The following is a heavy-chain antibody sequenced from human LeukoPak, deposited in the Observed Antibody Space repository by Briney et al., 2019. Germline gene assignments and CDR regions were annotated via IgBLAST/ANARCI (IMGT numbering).Heavy chain of an antibody. V-gene: IGHV3-15*01. Sequence: GGSLRLSCAASGFTFSNAWMSWVRQAPGKGLEWVGRIKSKTDGGTTDYAAPVKGRFSISRDDSKNTLYLQMNSLKTEDTAVYYRTTDGRFGVSGFDYWGQGTLVTVSS. CDR2: IKSKTDGGTT. CDR1: GFTFSNAW. D-gene: IGHD3-3*01. J-gene: IGHJ4*02. CDR3: TTDGRFGVSGFDY.